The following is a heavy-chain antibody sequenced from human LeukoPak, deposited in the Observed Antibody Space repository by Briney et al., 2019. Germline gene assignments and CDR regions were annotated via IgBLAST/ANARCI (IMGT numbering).Heavy chain of an antibody. CDR1: GFTFSSYG. CDR3: AKDPSGYCSSTSCSYYYYGMDV. V-gene: IGHV3-30*02. CDR2: IRYDGSNK. J-gene: IGHJ6*02. Sequence: PGGSLRLSCAASGFTFSSYGMHWVRQAPGKGLKWVAFIRYDGSNKYYADSVKGRFTISRDNSKNTLYLQMNSLRAEDTAVYYCAKDPSGYCSSTSCSYYYYGMDVWGQGTTVTVSS. D-gene: IGHD2-2*01.